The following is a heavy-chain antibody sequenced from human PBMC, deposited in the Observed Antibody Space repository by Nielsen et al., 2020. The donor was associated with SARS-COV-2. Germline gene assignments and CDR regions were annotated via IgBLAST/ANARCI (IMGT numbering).Heavy chain of an antibody. D-gene: IGHD6-19*01. CDR2: IGNTPNTYTT. Sequence: GESLKISCTVSGFTVSGHYMDWVRQAPGKGLEWIGRIGNTPNTYTTQYAASVKGRFTISRDDSTNSMYLQMNSLKPDDTAVYYCAKDLRELAVAANHYFGMDVWGQGTTVTVAS. CDR1: GFTVSGHY. CDR3: AKDLRELAVAANHYFGMDV. V-gene: IGHV3-72*01. J-gene: IGHJ6*02.